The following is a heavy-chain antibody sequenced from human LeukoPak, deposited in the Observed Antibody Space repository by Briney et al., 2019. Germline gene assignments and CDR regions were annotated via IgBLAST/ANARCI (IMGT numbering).Heavy chain of an antibody. CDR3: ARDRSGYYFDY. V-gene: IGHV3-30-3*01. CDR2: ISYDGSNK. CDR1: GFTFSSYA. Sequence: GGSLRLSCAASGFTFSSYAMHWVRQAPGKGLEWVAVISYDGSNKYYADSVKGRFTISRDNSKNTLYLQINSLRAEDTAVYYCARDRSGYYFDYWGQGTLVTVSS. D-gene: IGHD3-22*01. J-gene: IGHJ4*02.